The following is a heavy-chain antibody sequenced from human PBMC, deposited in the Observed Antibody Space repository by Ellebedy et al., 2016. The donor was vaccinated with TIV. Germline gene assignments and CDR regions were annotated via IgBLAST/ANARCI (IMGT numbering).Heavy chain of an antibody. CDR1: GFTFSSYN. D-gene: IGHD3-22*01. J-gene: IGHJ4*02. CDR2: ISSSTSTI. Sequence: GESLKISCAASGFTFSSYNMNWVRQAPGKGLEWISYISSSTSTIYYADSVKGRFTVSRDNAKNSLYLQMNSLRDEDTAVYYCARDYYNTSGYYYGGYWGQGTLVTVSS. CDR3: ARDYYNTSGYYYGGY. V-gene: IGHV3-48*02.